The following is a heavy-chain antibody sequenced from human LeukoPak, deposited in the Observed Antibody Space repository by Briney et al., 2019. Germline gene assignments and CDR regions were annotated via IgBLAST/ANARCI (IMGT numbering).Heavy chain of an antibody. V-gene: IGHV4-34*01. CDR3: ATRYGGYSPSY. CDR1: GVPFSGYY. D-gene: IGHD5-12*01. J-gene: IGHJ4*02. CDR2: INHSGST. Sequence: SETLSLTCAVYGVPFSGYYWSWIRQPPGKGLEWIGEINHSGSTNYNPSLKSRVTISVDTSKNQFSLKLSSVTAADTAVYYCATRYGGYSPSYWGQGTLVTVSS.